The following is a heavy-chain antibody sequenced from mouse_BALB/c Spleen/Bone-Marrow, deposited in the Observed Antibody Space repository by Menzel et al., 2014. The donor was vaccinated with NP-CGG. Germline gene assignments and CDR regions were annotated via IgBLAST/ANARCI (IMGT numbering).Heavy chain of an antibody. Sequence: EVQLQQSGAELVKPGASVKLSCTASGFNIKDTYMHWVKERPEQGLEWIGRIDPANGNTKYGPKFQGKATITADTSSNPASLQCRSLASEDTAVYTWVYGRDWYFDIRGAETTVTVSS. J-gene: IGHJ1*01. CDR3: VYGRDWYFDI. V-gene: IGHV14-3*02. CDR1: GFNIKDTY. D-gene: IGHD1-1*01. CDR2: IDPANGNT.